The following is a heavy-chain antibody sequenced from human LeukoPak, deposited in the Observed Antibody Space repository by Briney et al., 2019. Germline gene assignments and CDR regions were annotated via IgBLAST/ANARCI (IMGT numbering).Heavy chain of an antibody. J-gene: IGHJ4*02. CDR2: ISWNSGSI. V-gene: IGHV3-9*01. CDR1: GFTFDDYA. D-gene: IGHD6-19*01. CDR3: AKGNGYSSGWSQDY. Sequence: GGSLRLSCAASGFTFDDYAMHWVRQAPGKGLEWVSGISWNSGSIGYADSVKGRFTISRDNAKNSLYLQMNSLRAEDTALYYCAKGNGYSSGWSQDYWGQGTLVTVSS.